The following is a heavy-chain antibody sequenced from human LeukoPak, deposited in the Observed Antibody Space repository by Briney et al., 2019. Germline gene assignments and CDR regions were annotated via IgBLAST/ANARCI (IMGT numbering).Heavy chain of an antibody. V-gene: IGHV4-30-4*01. J-gene: IGHJ4*02. CDR1: GGSISSGDYY. CDR3: ARDPARGYSYRLDY. Sequence: SQTLSLTCTVSGGSISSGDYYWSWIRQPPGKGLEWIGYIYYSGSTYYNPSLKSRATISVDTSKNQFSLKLSSVTAADTAVYYCARDPARGYSYRLDYWGQGTLVTVSS. D-gene: IGHD5-18*01. CDR2: IYYSGST.